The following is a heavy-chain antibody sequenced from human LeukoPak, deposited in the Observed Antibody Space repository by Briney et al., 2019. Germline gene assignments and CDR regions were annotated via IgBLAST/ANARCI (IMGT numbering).Heavy chain of an antibody. CDR2: IIPIFGTA. D-gene: IGHD4/OR15-4a*01. V-gene: IGHV1-69*06. J-gene: IGHJ4*02. CDR1: GGTFSSYA. Sequence: SVKVSCKASGGTFSSYAISWVRQAPGQGLEWMGRIIPIFGTANYAQKFQGRVTITADKSTSTAYMELRSLRSDDTAVYYCARGGYSMVPDYWGQGTRVPVFS. CDR3: ARGGYSMVPDY.